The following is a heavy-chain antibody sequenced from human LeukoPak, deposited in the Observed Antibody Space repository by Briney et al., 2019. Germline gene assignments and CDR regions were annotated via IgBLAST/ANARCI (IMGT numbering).Heavy chain of an antibody. CDR2: IIPIFGTA. CDR1: GGTFSSYA. J-gene: IGHJ4*02. Sequence: ASVKVSCKASGGTFSSYAISWVRQAPGQGLEWMGRIIPIFGTANYAQKFQGRVAITTDESTSTAYMELSSLRSEDTAVYYCARDYGSGSYYGFDYWGQGTLVTVSS. D-gene: IGHD3-10*01. V-gene: IGHV1-69*05. CDR3: ARDYGSGSYYGFDY.